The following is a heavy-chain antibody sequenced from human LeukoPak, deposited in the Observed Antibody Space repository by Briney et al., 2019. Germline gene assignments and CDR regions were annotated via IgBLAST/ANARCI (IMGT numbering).Heavy chain of an antibody. CDR3: ARAEIPYSSSWYPFDY. CDR2: IIPIFGTA. J-gene: IGHJ4*02. V-gene: IGHV1-69*13. Sequence: SVKVSCKASGGTFSSYAISWVRQAPGQGLEWMGGIIPIFGTANYAQKFQGRVTITADESTSTAYMELSSLRSEDTAVYYCARAEIPYSSSWYPFDYWGQGTLVTVSS. CDR1: GGTFSSYA. D-gene: IGHD6-13*01.